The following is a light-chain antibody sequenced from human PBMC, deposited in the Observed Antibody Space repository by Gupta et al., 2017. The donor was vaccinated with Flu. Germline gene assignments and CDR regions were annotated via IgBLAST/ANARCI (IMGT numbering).Light chain of an antibody. V-gene: IGKV3-11*01. CDR3: QQRSSRPMYT. J-gene: IGKJ2*01. CDR2: DAS. CDR1: QSISTY. Sequence: EIVLTQSPATLSLSPGESATLSCRASQSISTYLAWYQKKPGQAPRLLMYDASNRDAGIQVRFTGSGFGKDLTLTSSSREQEEFASYYCQQRSSRPMYTFGQGTELEIK.